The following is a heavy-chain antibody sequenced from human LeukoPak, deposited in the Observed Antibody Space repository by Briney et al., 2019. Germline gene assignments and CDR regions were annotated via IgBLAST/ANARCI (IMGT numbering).Heavy chain of an antibody. CDR1: GFTFSSYG. J-gene: IGHJ4*02. CDR3: AKVPPPTYYYDSSGYLHCDY. CDR2: IRYDGSNK. V-gene: IGHV3-30*02. D-gene: IGHD3-22*01. Sequence: GGSLRPSCAASGFTFSSYGMHWVRQAPGKGLEWVAFIRYDGSNKYYADSVKGRFTISRDNSKNTLYLQMNSLRAEDTAVYYCAKVPPPTYYYDSSGYLHCDYWGQGTLVTVSS.